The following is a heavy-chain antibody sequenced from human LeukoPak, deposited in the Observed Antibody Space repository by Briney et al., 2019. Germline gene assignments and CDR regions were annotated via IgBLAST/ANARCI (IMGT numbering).Heavy chain of an antibody. Sequence: GRSLRLSCAASGFTFSSYAMPWVRQAPGQGLEWMGWINPNSGGTNYAQKFQGRVTMTRDTSISTAYMELSRLRSDDTAVYYCARLPTGSRDYWGQGTLVTVSS. CDR1: GFTFSSYA. V-gene: IGHV1-2*02. CDR2: INPNSGGT. J-gene: IGHJ4*02. CDR3: ARLPTGSRDY. D-gene: IGHD1-14*01.